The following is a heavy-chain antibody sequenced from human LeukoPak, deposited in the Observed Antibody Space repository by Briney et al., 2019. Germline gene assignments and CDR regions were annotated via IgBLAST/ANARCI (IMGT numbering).Heavy chain of an antibody. CDR3: ARGDFEGPIDY. J-gene: IGHJ4*02. D-gene: IGHD3-3*01. Sequence: SETLSLTCAVYGGSFSGYYWSWIRQPPGKGLEWIGEINHSGSTNYNPSLKSRVTISVDTSKNQFSLKLSSVTAADTAVYYCARGDFEGPIDYWGQGTLVTVSS. CDR1: GGSFSGYY. CDR2: INHSGST. V-gene: IGHV4-34*01.